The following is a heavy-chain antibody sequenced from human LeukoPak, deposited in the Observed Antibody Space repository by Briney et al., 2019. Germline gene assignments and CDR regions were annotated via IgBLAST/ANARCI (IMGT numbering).Heavy chain of an antibody. D-gene: IGHD7-27*01. CDR3: TRSPNWEPDY. CDR2: TNSDGSST. CDR1: GFTFSTYW. V-gene: IGHV3-74*01. J-gene: IGHJ4*02. Sequence: PGGSLRLSCAASGFTFSTYWMHWVRQAPGKGLVWVSRTNSDGSSTSYADSVKGRFTISRDNAKNTLYLQMNSLRVEDTAVFYCTRSPNWEPDYWGQGTLVTVSS.